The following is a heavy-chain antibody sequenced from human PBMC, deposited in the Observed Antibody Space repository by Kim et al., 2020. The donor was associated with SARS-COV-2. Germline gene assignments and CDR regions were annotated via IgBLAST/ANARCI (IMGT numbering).Heavy chain of an antibody. V-gene: IGHV4-59*01. D-gene: IGHD3-3*01. CDR1: GGSISSYY. J-gene: IGHJ6*02. CDR3: AREGVGYYGMDV. Sequence: SETLSLTCTVSGGSISSYYWSWIRQPPGKRLEWIGYIYYSGSTNYNPSLKSRVTIPVDTSKNQSSLKLSSVTAADTAVYYCAREGVGYYGMDVWGQGTTV. CDR2: IYYSGST.